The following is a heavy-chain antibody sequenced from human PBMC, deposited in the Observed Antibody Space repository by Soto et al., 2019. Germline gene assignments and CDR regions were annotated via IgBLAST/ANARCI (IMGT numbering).Heavy chain of an antibody. CDR2: INPSGGST. CDR3: ARENCSSTSCYVDYYYYGMDV. D-gene: IGHD2-2*01. V-gene: IGHV1-46*01. J-gene: IGHJ6*02. Sequence: ASVKVSCKASGYTFTSYYMHWVRQAPGQGLEWMEIINPSGGSTSYAQKFQGRVTMTRDTSTSTVYMELSSLRSEDTAVYYCARENCSSTSCYVDYYYYGMDVWGQGTTVTVSS. CDR1: GYTFTSYY.